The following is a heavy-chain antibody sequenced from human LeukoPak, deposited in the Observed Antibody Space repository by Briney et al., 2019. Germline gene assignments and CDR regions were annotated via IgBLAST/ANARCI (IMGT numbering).Heavy chain of an antibody. V-gene: IGHV3-53*01. J-gene: IGHJ4*02. CDR2: IYSGGSR. CDR1: GFTVSSNY. D-gene: IGHD1-26*01. CDR3: ARDRNSGSYALVY. Sequence: GGSLRLSCAASGFTVSSNYMSWVRQAPGKGLEWVSIIYSGGSRYYADSVKGRFTISRDNSKNTLYLQMSTLRAEDTAVYYCARDRNSGSYALVYWGQGTLVTVSS.